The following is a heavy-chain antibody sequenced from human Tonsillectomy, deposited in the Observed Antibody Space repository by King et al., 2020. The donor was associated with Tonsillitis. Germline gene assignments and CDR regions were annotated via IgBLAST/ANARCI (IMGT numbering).Heavy chain of an antibody. Sequence: QLVQSGGGLVKPGGSLRLSCAASGFIFSDYSMNWVRRAPGKGLEWVSYISSSSNYIYYADSVKGRFTISRDNAKNSLFLQMNRLRAEDTAVYYCARLTVEYSSSGRYAGFEFWGQGTLVTVSS. J-gene: IGHJ4*02. CDR2: ISSSSNYI. D-gene: IGHD6-13*01. CDR1: GFIFSDYS. V-gene: IGHV3-21*01. CDR3: ARLTVEYSSSGRYAGFEF.